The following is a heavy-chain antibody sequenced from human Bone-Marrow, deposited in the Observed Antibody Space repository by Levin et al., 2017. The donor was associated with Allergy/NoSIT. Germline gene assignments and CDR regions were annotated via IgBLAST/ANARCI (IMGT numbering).Heavy chain of an antibody. CDR2: IYYSGST. CDR3: ARVIVVVPTAKYMDV. J-gene: IGHJ6*03. V-gene: IGHV4-31*03. D-gene: IGHD2-2*01. Sequence: SETLSLTCTVSGGSISTPGQHWSWIRQHPGKGLEWIGYIYYSGSTNYNPSLKSRLTMSVDTSKNQFSLNLTSVTAADTAVYYCARVIVVVPTAKYMDVWGKGTAVTVSS. CDR1: GGSISTPGQH.